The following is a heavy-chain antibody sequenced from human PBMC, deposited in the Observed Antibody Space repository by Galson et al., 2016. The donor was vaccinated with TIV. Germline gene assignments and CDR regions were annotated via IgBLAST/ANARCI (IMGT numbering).Heavy chain of an antibody. J-gene: IGHJ4*02. Sequence: SLRLSCAASGFTFSSYAMSWVRQAPGKGLEWVSGISSGGASTYYADSVKGRFTISRDNSKNTVYLQVNSLRDEDTAVYYWAKDERLGSYFAYWGQGALGTVSS. CDR3: AKDERLGSYFAY. V-gene: IGHV3-23*01. CDR2: ISSGGAST. CDR1: GFTFSSYA. D-gene: IGHD3-10*01.